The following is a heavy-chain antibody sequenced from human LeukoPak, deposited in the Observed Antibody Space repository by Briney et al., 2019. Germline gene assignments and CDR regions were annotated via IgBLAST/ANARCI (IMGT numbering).Heavy chain of an antibody. D-gene: IGHD3-16*02. CDR2: IYYSGST. J-gene: IGHJ3*02. CDR3: ARGLSYGAFDI. V-gene: IGHV4-59*12. CDR1: GGSISSYY. Sequence: NPPETLSLTCTVSGGSISSYYWSWIRQPPGKGLEWIGYIYYSGSTNYNPSLKSRVTISVDTSKNQFSLKLSSVTAADTAVYYCARGLSYGAFDIWGQGTMVTVSS.